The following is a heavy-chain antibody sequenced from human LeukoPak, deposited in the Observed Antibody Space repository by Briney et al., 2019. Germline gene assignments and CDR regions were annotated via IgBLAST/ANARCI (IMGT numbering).Heavy chain of an antibody. D-gene: IGHD2/OR15-2a*01. CDR1: GFTFSYYD. CDR3: ARGPEFSYYFDY. V-gene: IGHV3-13*01. J-gene: IGHJ4*02. Sequence: GGSLRLSCVASGFTFSYYDMHWVRQATGKGLEWVSAIAGDTFYPGSVKGRFTISRDNSKNTLYLQMNSLRAEDTAVYYCARGPEFSYYFDYWGQGTLVTVSS. CDR2: IAGDT.